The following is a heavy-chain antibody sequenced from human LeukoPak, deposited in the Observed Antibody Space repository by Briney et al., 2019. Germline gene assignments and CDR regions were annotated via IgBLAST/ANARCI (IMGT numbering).Heavy chain of an antibody. CDR1: GGSFSSGSYY. CDR2: IYTSGST. CDR3: ARVVGARYNWFDP. J-gene: IGHJ5*02. D-gene: IGHD1-26*01. Sequence: PSQTLSLTCTVSGGSFSSGSYYWSWHRQPAGMGLEWIGRIYTSGSTNYNPSLKSRVTISVDTSKNQFSLKLSSVTAADTAVYYCARVVGARYNWFDPWGQGTLVTVSS. V-gene: IGHV4-61*02.